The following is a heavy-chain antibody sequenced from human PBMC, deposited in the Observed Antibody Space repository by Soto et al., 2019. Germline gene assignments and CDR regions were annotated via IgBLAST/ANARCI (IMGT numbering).Heavy chain of an antibody. CDR3: ARLGAYYQSLDP. CDR1: GGSISSGGYS. Sequence: SETLSLTCAVSGGSISSGGYSWSWIRQPPGKGLEWIGYIYHSGSTYYNPSLKSRVTISVDRSKNQFSLKLSSVTAADTAVYYCARLGAYYQSLDPWGQRILVTVSS. J-gene: IGHJ5*02. CDR2: IYHSGST. V-gene: IGHV4-30-2*01. D-gene: IGHD3-22*01.